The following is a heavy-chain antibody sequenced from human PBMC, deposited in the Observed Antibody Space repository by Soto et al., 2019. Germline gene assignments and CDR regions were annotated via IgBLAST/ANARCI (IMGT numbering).Heavy chain of an antibody. CDR3: ARGGERGRPQAFDI. D-gene: IGHD1-1*01. CDR2: IYYSGST. V-gene: IGHV4-59*01. Sequence: QVQLQESRPGLVKPSETLSLTCTVSGGSISSYYWSWIRQPPGKGLEWIGYIYYSGSTNYNPSLKSRVTISVDTSKNQFSLKLSSVTAADTAVYYCARGGERGRPQAFDIWGQGTMVTVSS. CDR1: GGSISSYY. J-gene: IGHJ3*02.